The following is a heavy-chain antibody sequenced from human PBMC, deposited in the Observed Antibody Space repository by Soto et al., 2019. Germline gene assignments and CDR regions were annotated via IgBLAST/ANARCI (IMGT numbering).Heavy chain of an antibody. CDR1: GFTFRSSA. D-gene: IGHD2-15*01. Sequence: SVKVSCKTSGFTFRSSAVHWVREARGQRLELIWWLVVGTGNTNYAQKFQQRVTISSDRSTNTVSMELSSLTSEDTAVYYCATGAYCSGGSCSDYYYYYYRMDLWGQGTTVTVSS. CDR2: LVVGTGNT. CDR3: ATGAYCSGGSCSDYYYYYYRMDL. J-gene: IGHJ6*02. V-gene: IGHV1-58*01.